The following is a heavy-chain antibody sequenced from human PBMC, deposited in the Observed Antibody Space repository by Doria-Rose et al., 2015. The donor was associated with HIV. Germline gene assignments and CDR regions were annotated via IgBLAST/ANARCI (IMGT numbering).Heavy chain of an antibody. V-gene: IGHV3-20*03. CDR2: INWNGGTT. Sequence: GKGLEWVSVINWNGGTTHYAVSVKDRFTISRDNAENSLFLEMKNLRAEDTALYYCARGISYSTSVYFDYWGQGSLVTVSS. CDR3: ARGISYSTSVYFDY. J-gene: IGHJ4*02. D-gene: IGHD6-13*01.